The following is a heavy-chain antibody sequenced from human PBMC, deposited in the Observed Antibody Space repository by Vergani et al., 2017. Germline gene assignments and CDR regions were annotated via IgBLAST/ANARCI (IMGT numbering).Heavy chain of an antibody. CDR1: GGSISSGGYS. CDR3: ARVRRDDSSGYYYYYGMDG. J-gene: IGHJ6*02. CDR2: IYHSGST. V-gene: IGHV4-30-2*05. D-gene: IGHD3-22*01. Sequence: QLQLQESGSGLVKPSQTLSLTCAVSGGSISSGGYSWSWLRQPPGKGLEWIGYIYHSGSTYYNPSLKSRVTISVDTSKNQFSLRLSSVTAADTAVYYCARVRRDDSSGYYYYYGMDGWGQGTTVTVSS.